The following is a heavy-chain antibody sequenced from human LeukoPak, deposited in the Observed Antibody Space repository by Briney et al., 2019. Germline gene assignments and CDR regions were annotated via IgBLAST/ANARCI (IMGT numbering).Heavy chain of an antibody. CDR1: GFTFSSYA. J-gene: IGHJ4*02. D-gene: IGHD3-3*01. CDR2: ISYDGSNK. V-gene: IGHV3-30*04. CDR3: ARWNNDFWSGYYSYFDY. Sequence: GGSLRLSCAASGFTFSSYAMHWVRQAPGKGLEWVAVISYDGSNKYYADSVKGRFTISRDNFKNTLYLQMNSLRAEDTAVYYCARWNNDFWSGYYSYFDYWGQGTLVTVSS.